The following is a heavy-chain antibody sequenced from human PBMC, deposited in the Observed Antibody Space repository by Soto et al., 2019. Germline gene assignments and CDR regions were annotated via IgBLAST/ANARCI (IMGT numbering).Heavy chain of an antibody. CDR3: AKTVLSRTFGVVIIPDAFDI. D-gene: IGHD3-3*01. Sequence: EVQLLESGGGLVQPGGSLRLSCAASGFTFSSYAMSWVRQAPGKGLEWVSAISGSGGSTYYADSVKGRFTISRDNSKNTLYLQMNSLRAEDTAVYYCAKTVLSRTFGVVIIPDAFDIWGQGTMVTVSS. V-gene: IGHV3-23*01. J-gene: IGHJ3*02. CDR1: GFTFSSYA. CDR2: ISGSGGST.